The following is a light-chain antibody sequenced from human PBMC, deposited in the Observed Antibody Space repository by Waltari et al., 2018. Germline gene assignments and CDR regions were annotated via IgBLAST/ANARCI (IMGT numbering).Light chain of an antibody. Sequence: EIVMTQSPVALSVSPGERATLSCRASQSVRSSLAWYQQRPGQTPRLVTYDVSTRAKGIPARFSGSGSGTEFTRTISSMQSEDFAVYYCQQYNTWPGTFGQGTKLGIK. CDR3: QQYNTWPGT. J-gene: IGKJ2*01. V-gene: IGKV3-15*01. CDR2: DVS. CDR1: QSVRSS.